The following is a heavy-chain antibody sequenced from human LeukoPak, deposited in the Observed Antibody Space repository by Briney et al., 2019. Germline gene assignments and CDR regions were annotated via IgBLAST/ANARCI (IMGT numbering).Heavy chain of an antibody. D-gene: IGHD2-2*02. Sequence: SETLSLTCTVSGGSISSGSYYWSWIRQPAGKGLEWIGRIYTSGSTNYNPSLKSRVTLSVDTSKNQFSLKLSSVTDADTAVYYCAREEGCSSTSCYTGLPFQHWGQGTLVTVSS. CDR1: GGSISSGSYY. CDR3: AREEGCSSTSCYTGLPFQH. CDR2: IYTSGST. V-gene: IGHV4-61*02. J-gene: IGHJ1*01.